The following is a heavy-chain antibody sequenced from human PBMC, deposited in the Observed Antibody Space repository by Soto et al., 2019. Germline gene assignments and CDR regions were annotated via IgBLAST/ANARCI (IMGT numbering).Heavy chain of an antibody. CDR1: GFTFRDYT. J-gene: IGHJ6*02. CDR3: ARGASGVPYYYGMDV. CDR2: INSDGGSI. V-gene: IGHV3-43*01. Sequence: QPGGSLRLSCAPSGFTFRDYTMHWVRQAPGRGLEWVSLINSDGGSITYADSVRGRFTISRDNSKNTLYLQMNSLRAEDTAVYYCARGASGVPYYYGMDVWGQGTTVTVSS. D-gene: IGHD6-19*01.